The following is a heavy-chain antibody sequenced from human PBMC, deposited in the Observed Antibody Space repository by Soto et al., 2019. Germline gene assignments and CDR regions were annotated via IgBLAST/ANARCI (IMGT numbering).Heavy chain of an antibody. CDR2: ISVNSVTI. CDR1: GFTFSSHS. Sequence: GGSLRLSCAASGFTFSSHSMIWVRQAPGKGLEWVSIISVNSVTIEYADSAKGRFTISRDNSNNMLYLQVGSLRAEDTAIYYCATGIGNPSYFAYWGQGTLVTVSS. V-gene: IGHV3-23*01. J-gene: IGHJ4*02. D-gene: IGHD1-1*01. CDR3: ATGIGNPSYFAY.